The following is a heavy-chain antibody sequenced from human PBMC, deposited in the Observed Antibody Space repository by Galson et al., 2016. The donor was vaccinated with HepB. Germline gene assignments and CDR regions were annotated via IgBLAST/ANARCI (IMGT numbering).Heavy chain of an antibody. CDR1: GFTFSRHG. CDR3: AREAVGYSTSGTPPYGMDV. V-gene: IGHV3-33*01. D-gene: IGHD3-10*01. CDR2: IWHDGSNK. Sequence: SLRLSCAASGFTFSRHGMHWVRQAPGKGLEWVAVIWHDGSNKYYADSVKGRFTISKDNSKSTVYLQMNSLRVEDSAVYYCAREAVGYSTSGTPPYGMDVWGQGTTVTVSS. J-gene: IGHJ6*02.